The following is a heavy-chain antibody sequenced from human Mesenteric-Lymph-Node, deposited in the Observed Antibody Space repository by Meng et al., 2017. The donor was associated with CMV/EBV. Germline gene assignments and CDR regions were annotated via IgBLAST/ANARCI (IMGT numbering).Heavy chain of an antibody. CDR2: ISSSSSYI. Sequence: GESLKISCAASGFTFSSYSMNWVRQAPGKGLEWVSSISSSSSYIYYPDSVRGRFTISRDNAKNSLYMQMDSLRVEDTAVYYCASGFGSAWYGAYFFDYWGQGRLVTVSS. J-gene: IGHJ4*02. D-gene: IGHD6-19*01. CDR1: GFTFSSYS. CDR3: ASGFGSAWYGAYFFDY. V-gene: IGHV3-21*01.